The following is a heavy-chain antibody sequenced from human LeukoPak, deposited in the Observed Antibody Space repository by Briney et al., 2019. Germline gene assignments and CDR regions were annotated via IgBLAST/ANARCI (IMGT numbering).Heavy chain of an antibody. CDR2: ITGSGDNT. CDR1: GFTFSSYV. V-gene: IGHV3-23*01. CDR3: AKRGPAGAGKSPDYFDY. J-gene: IGHJ4*02. Sequence: GGPLTLSCAASGFTFSSYVMSWLRQAPDKGLEWVSAITGSGDNTYYADSVKGRFTISRDNSNNPLYLQMNSLRAEDTAVYYCAKRGPAGAGKSPDYFDYWGQGTLVTVSS. D-gene: IGHD6-19*01.